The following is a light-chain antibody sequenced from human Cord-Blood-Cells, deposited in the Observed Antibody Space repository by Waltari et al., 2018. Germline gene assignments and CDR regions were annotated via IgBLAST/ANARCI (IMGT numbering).Light chain of an antibody. Sequence: DIQMTQSPSSLSASVGNRVTITCRASQSISSYLNWYQQKPGKAPKLLIYAASSLQSGVQSRFSGSGSGTDFTLTISSLQPEDFATYYCQQSYSTVTFGGGTKVEIK. CDR3: QQSYSTVT. CDR2: AAS. J-gene: IGKJ4*01. CDR1: QSISSY. V-gene: IGKV1-39*01.